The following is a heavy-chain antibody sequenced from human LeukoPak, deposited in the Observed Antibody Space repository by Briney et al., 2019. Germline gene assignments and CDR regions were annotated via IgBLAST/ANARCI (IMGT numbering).Heavy chain of an antibody. CDR2: INTCGST. D-gene: IGHD3-22*01. V-gene: IGHV4-4*07. J-gene: IGHJ4*02. Sequence: SETLSLTCTVSGGSISSYYWSWIRQPAGKGLEWMGRINTCGSTNYNPSLKSRVTMSVDTSKNQFSLKLSSVTAADTAVYYCASTRHYDDSSGYVYYFDYWGQGTLVTVSS. CDR1: GGSISSYY. CDR3: ASTRHYDDSSGYVYYFDY.